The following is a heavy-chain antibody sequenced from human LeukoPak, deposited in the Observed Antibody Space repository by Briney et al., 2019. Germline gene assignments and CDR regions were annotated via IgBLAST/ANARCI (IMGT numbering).Heavy chain of an antibody. CDR3: AKSLPRLYTEFDY. CDR2: ISGSGGST. Sequence: PGGSLRLSCAASGFTFSSYGMHWVRQAPGKGLEWVSAISGSGGSTYYADSVKGRFTISRDNSKNTLYLQMNSLRAEDTAVYYCAKSLPRLYTEFDYWSQGTLVTVSS. D-gene: IGHD3-16*01. J-gene: IGHJ4*02. V-gene: IGHV3-23*01. CDR1: GFTFSSYG.